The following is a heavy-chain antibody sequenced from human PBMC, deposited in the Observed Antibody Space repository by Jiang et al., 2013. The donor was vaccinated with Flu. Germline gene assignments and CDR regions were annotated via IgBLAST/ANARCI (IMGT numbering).Heavy chain of an antibody. CDR2: IRNKLYRGTT. D-gene: IGHD2-8*01. CDR3: TRDLVRDIILIPTTYFDY. Sequence: VQLVESGGGLVQPGRSLRLSCTASGFSFGDYAVSWLRQAPGKGLEWVGFIRNKLYRGTTDYAAPVKGRFTISRDDSKSIAYLQMSSLKTEDTAVYYCTRDLVRDIILIPTTYFDYWGQGALVTVSS. J-gene: IGHJ4*02. CDR1: GFSFGDYA. V-gene: IGHV3-49*03.